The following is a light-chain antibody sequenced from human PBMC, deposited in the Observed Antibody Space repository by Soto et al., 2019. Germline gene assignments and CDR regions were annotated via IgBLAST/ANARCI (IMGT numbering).Light chain of an antibody. Sequence: QPVLTQPPSVSGAPGQRVTFSCTGSSSNIGAGYDVHWYQQLPGTAPKLLIYGNSNRPSGVPDRFSGSKSGTSASLAITGLQAEDEADYYCQSYDSGLSSWVFGGGTKVTVL. V-gene: IGLV1-40*01. CDR3: QSYDSGLSSWV. CDR1: SSNIGAGYD. CDR2: GNS. J-gene: IGLJ3*02.